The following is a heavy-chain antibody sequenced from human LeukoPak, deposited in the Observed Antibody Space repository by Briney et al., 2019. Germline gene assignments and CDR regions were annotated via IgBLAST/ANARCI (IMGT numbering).Heavy chain of an antibody. CDR3: ARPMTTYGPNWFDP. CDR2: INPNSGGT. J-gene: IGHJ5*02. D-gene: IGHD4-11*01. Sequence: ASVKVSCKASGYTFTGYYMRWVRQAPGQGLEWMGWINPNSGGTNYAQKFQGRVTMTRDTSISTAYMELSRLRSDDTAVYYCARPMTTYGPNWFDPWGQGTLVTVSS. CDR1: GYTFTGYY. V-gene: IGHV1-2*02.